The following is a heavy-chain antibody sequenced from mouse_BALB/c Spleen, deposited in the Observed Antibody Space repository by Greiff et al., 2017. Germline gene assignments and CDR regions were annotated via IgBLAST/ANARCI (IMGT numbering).Heavy chain of an antibody. CDR3: AREYDGAMDY. Sequence: EVNVVESGGGLVKPGGSLKLSCAASGFTFSSYAMSWVRQTPEKRLEWVASISSGGSTYYPDSVKGRFTISRDNARNILYLQMSSLRSEDTAMYYCAREYDGAMDYWGQGTSVTVSS. J-gene: IGHJ4*01. V-gene: IGHV5-6-5*01. CDR2: ISSGGST. D-gene: IGHD2-14*01. CDR1: GFTFSSYA.